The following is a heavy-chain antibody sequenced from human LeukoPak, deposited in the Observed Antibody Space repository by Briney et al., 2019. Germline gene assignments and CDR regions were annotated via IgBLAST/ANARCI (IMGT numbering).Heavy chain of an antibody. V-gene: IGHV4-30-4*07. CDR2: IYYSGST. D-gene: IGHD3-10*01. Sequence: SETLSLTCAVSGGSISSGGYSWSWIRQPPGKGLEWIGYIYYSGSTYYNPSLKSRVTISVDTSKNQFSLKLSSVTAADTAVYYCARVVSGGSGSPYYYYYYYMDVWGKGTTVTISS. J-gene: IGHJ6*03. CDR3: ARVVSGGSGSPYYYYYYYMDV. CDR1: GGSISSGGYS.